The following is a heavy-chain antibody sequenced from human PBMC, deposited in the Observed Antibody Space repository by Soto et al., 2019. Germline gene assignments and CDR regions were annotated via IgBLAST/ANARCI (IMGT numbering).Heavy chain of an antibody. D-gene: IGHD6-13*01. CDR1: GESFNGYY. J-gene: IGHJ6*02. Sequence: PSETLSLTCTAYGESFNGYYWSWIRQPPGKGLEWIGEIHHSGSTNYNPSLKSRVTFSIDTSKRQFSLNVRSVTAADTAVYYCARGKRGSSWYRGEEKYHYYGMDVWGQGTPVTVSS. CDR2: IHHSGST. V-gene: IGHV4-34*01. CDR3: ARGKRGSSWYRGEEKYHYYGMDV.